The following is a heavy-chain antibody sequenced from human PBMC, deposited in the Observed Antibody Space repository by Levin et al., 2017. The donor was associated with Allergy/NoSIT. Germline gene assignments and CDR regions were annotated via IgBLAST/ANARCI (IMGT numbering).Heavy chain of an antibody. D-gene: IGHD3-10*01. J-gene: IGHJ5*02. CDR2: ISAYNGNT. CDR3: ARDSSGSTMVRGLRTNWFDP. Sequence: GASVKVSCKASGYTFISYGISWVRQAPGQGLEWMGWISAYNGNTNYAQKLQGRVTMTTDTSTRTAYMELRSLRSDDTAVYYCARDSSGSTMVRGLRTNWFDPWGQGTLVTVSS. V-gene: IGHV1-18*01. CDR1: GYTFISYG.